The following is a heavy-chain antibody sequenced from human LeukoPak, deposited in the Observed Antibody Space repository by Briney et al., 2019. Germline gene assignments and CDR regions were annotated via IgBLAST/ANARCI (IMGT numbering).Heavy chain of an antibody. Sequence: SETLSLTCTVSGGSIIGYDWSWIRQPPGKGLEWICYISYTGSTKFSPSLKSRLAMSVDTSSNQFSLHLSSVTAADTAVYYCARTWHYDSSDYFPFDNWGQGTLVTVSS. CDR1: GGSIIGYD. CDR2: ISYTGST. D-gene: IGHD3-22*01. J-gene: IGHJ4*02. CDR3: ARTWHYDSSDYFPFDN. V-gene: IGHV4-59*08.